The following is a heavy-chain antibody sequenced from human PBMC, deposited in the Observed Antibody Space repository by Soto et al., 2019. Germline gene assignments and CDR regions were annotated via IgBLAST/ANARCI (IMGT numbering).Heavy chain of an antibody. D-gene: IGHD3-10*01. CDR2: ISWNSGSI. CDR3: AKDIAAMVRGVSYYYYGMDV. V-gene: IGHV3-9*01. CDR1: GFTFDDYA. J-gene: IGHJ6*02. Sequence: GGSLRLSCAASGFTFDDYAMHWVRQAPGKGLEWVSGISWNSGSIGYADSVKGRFTISRDNAKNSLYLQMNSLRAEDTALYYCAKDIAAMVRGVSYYYYGMDVWGQGTTVTVSS.